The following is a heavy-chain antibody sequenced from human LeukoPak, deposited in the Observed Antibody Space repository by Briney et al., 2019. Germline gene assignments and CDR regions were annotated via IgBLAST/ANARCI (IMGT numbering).Heavy chain of an antibody. J-gene: IGHJ3*01. CDR1: GYRLTELC. V-gene: IGHV1-24*01. CDR2: FDPEDDRG. Sequence: ASVNVSCKVSGYRLTELCIYWVRRAPGEGPEWMGGFDPEDDRGIYAQKFQGRVTMTEDTSTNTAYMELSSLRSEDSAMYYCAAPSARSTVTTWSAFDLWGQGTMVTVSS. D-gene: IGHD4-17*01. CDR3: AAPSARSTVTTWSAFDL.